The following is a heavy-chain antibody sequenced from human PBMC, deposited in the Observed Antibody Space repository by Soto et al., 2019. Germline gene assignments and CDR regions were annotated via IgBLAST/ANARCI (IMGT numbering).Heavy chain of an antibody. J-gene: IGHJ6*03. CDR3: ARAPWGYYGSGFYYYMDV. D-gene: IGHD3-10*01. CDR2: IKQDGSEK. CDR1: GFTFSSYW. V-gene: IGHV3-7*01. Sequence: HPGGSLRLSCAASGFTFSSYWMSWVRQAPGKGLEWVANIKQDGSEKYYVDSVKGRFTISRDNAKNSLYLQMNSLRAEDTAVYYCARAPWGYYGSGFYYYMDVWGKGTTVTVSS.